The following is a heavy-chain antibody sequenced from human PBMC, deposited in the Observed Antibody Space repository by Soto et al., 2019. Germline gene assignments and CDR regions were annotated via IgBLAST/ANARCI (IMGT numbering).Heavy chain of an antibody. CDR3: SSGSTMIVVAQKPNDAFDI. CDR1: GYSFTSYL. V-gene: IGHV5-51*01. CDR2: IYPGDSDT. J-gene: IGHJ3*02. D-gene: IGHD3-22*01. Sequence: GESLKISCKGSGYSFTSYLIGWVRQMPGKGLEWMGIIYPGDSDTRYSPSFQDQVTISADKSISTTYLQWSSLKASDTAMYYCSSGSTMIVVAQKPNDAFDIWGQGTMVTVSS.